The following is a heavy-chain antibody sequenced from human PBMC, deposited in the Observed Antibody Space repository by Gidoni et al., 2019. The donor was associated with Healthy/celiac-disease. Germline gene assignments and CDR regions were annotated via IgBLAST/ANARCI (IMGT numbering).Heavy chain of an antibody. CDR3: ARDLGDYYDILTGFDY. V-gene: IGHV3-7*01. D-gene: IGHD3-9*01. J-gene: IGHJ4*02. Sequence: EVQLVASGGGLVQHGGYLRLSCAASGFPFSRYWMSWVRQAPGKGRGWVANKKQDGSEKYYVDSVKARFTISRDNAKNSLYLQMNSLRAEDTAVYYCARDLGDYYDILTGFDYWGQGTLVTVSS. CDR1: GFPFSRYW. CDR2: KKQDGSEK.